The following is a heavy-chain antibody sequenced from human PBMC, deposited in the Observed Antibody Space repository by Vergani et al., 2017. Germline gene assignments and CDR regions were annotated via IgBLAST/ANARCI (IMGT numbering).Heavy chain of an antibody. V-gene: IGHV1-2*02. D-gene: IGHD3-10*01. Sequence: QVQLVQSGAEVKKPGASVKVSCKASGYTFTGYYMHWVRQAPGQGLEWMGWINPNSGGPNYAQKFQGRVTMTRDTSISTAYMELSRLRSDDTAVYYCARDRGGLLWFGELSYYYYGMDVWGQGTTVTVSS. J-gene: IGHJ6*02. CDR3: ARDRGGLLWFGELSYYYYGMDV. CDR1: GYTFTGYY. CDR2: INPNSGGP.